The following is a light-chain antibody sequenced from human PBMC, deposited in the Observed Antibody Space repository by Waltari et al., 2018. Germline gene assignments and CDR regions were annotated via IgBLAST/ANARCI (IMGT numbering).Light chain of an antibody. J-gene: IGLJ3*02. CDR1: SSDIGNYNL. V-gene: IGLV2-23*02. CDR3: CSYAGSAISV. Sequence: QSALTQTATVSGSPGQSITISCSGTSSDIGNYNLVSWYQQHPGKAPTLIIYDVNKRPSGVSNRFSGSKSGNTAFITISGLQTADEADYYCCSYAGSAISVFGGGTKVTVL. CDR2: DVN.